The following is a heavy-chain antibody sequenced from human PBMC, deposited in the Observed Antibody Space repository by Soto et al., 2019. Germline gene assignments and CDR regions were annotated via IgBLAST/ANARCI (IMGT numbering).Heavy chain of an antibody. J-gene: IGHJ3*01. CDR3: ERDFEVGCLCGSDY. CDR2: IWFDGTRE. D-gene: IGHD2-21*01. V-gene: IGHV3-33*01. CDR1: GFSLTNYG. Sequence: QVQLVASGGGVVQPGMSLRLSCEVSGFSLTNYGTHWVRQAPGKGLEWVALIWFDGTRENHADSVEGRFTISRDISRNTLYSQMNDLRAEDPAVYYLERDFEVGCLCGSDYGGQRRMVTVFS.